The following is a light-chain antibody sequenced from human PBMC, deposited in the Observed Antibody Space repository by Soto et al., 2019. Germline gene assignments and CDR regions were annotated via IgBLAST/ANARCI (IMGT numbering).Light chain of an antibody. CDR3: CSYVGSYTYV. V-gene: IGLV2-11*01. Sequence: QSALTQPRSVSGSPGQSVTISCTGTSSDVGGYNYVSWYQQHPGKAPKLMIYDVSKRPSGVPDRFSGSKSGNTASLTISWLHAEDEADYYCCSYVGSYTYVFGTGTKLTVL. J-gene: IGLJ1*01. CDR1: SSDVGGYNY. CDR2: DVS.